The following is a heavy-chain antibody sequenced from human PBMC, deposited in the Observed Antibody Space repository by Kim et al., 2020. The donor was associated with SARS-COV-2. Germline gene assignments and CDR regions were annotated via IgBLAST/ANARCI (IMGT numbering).Heavy chain of an antibody. Sequence: GGSLRLSCSASGFTVSSNYMSWVRQAPGKGLEWVSVIYSGGSTFYADSVKGRFTISRHNSKNTLYLQMNSLRAEDTAVYYCARDYGDSYFDYWGQGTLVTVSS. V-gene: IGHV3-53*04. CDR1: GFTVSSNY. D-gene: IGHD4-17*01. CDR2: IYSGGST. CDR3: ARDYGDSYFDY. J-gene: IGHJ4*02.